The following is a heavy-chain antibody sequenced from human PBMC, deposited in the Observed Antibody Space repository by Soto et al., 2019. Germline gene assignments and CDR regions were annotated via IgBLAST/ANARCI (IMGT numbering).Heavy chain of an antibody. V-gene: IGHV3-33*01. D-gene: IGHD1-26*01. CDR2: IRYDGSNT. CDR3: AREGVGNNAFFGYFDY. J-gene: IGHJ4*02. CDR1: AVTFTGYG. Sequence: HPGGSLRLSCAASAVTFTGYGMHWVRQAPGKGLEWVAVIRYDGSNTYYADSVKGRFTISRDNPKNMLYLQMNSLRAEDTAVYYCAREGVGNNAFFGYFDYWGLGTLVNVSS.